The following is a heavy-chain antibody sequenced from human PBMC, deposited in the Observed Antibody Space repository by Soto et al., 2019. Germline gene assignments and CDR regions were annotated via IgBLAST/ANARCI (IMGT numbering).Heavy chain of an antibody. CDR3: AKCWCDY. J-gene: IGHJ4*02. D-gene: IGHD2-8*02. CDR2: ISSSGGST. Sequence: EVQLLESGGGLVQPGGSLRLSCAASGFTFSSYTMIWVRQGPGKGLEWVSGISSSGGSTVYADSVKGRFTISRDYFRNSLYRQMNVRRSVDTAGYYCAKCWCDYWGQGTPVTVSS. CDR1: GFTFSSYT. V-gene: IGHV3-23*01.